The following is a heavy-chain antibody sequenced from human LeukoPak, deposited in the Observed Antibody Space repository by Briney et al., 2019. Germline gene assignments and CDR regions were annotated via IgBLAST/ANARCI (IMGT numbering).Heavy chain of an antibody. J-gene: IGHJ3*02. D-gene: IGHD3-22*01. CDR3: AVDSSDYDAFDI. CDR2: IYSGGST. CDR1: GFTFGDYA. Sequence: GRSLRLSCTASGFTFGDYAMSWVRQAPGKGLEWVSVIYSGGSTYYADSVKGRFTISRDNSKNTLFLQMNSLRAGDTAVYYCAVDSSDYDAFDIWGQGTMVTVSS. V-gene: IGHV3-66*01.